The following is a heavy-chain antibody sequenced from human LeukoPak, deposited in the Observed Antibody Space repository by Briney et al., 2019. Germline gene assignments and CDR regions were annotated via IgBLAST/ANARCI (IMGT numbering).Heavy chain of an antibody. V-gene: IGHV5-51*01. Sequence: GESLKISCKGSGYSFTSYWIGWVRQMPGKGLEWMGIIYPGDSDTRYSPSFQGQVTISADKSISTAYLQWCSLKASDTAMYYCARSKVPGTTWFDPWGQGTLVTVSS. CDR1: GYSFTSYW. CDR2: IYPGDSDT. CDR3: ARSKVPGTTWFDP. J-gene: IGHJ5*02. D-gene: IGHD1-7*01.